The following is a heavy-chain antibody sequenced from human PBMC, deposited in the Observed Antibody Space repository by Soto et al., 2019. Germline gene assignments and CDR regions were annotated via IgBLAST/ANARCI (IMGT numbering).Heavy chain of an antibody. Sequence: QVQLVESGGGVVQPGRSLRLSCAASGFTFSSYGMHWVRQAPGKGLEWVAVIWYDGSNKYYADSVKGRFTISIDNSKNTLYLQMNSLRAEDTAVHYCARALYGSGSYRWSDYYYYGMDVWGQGTTVTVSS. D-gene: IGHD3-10*01. CDR1: GFTFSSYG. CDR2: IWYDGSNK. J-gene: IGHJ6*02. CDR3: ARALYGSGSYRWSDYYYYGMDV. V-gene: IGHV3-33*01.